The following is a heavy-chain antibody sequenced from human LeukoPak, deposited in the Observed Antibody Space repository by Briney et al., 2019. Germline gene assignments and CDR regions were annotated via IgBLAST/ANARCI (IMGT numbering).Heavy chain of an antibody. CDR1: GFTFSSYG. CDR2: ISYDGSDE. Sequence: GGSLRLSCAASGFTFSSYGMHWVRQAPDKGLEWVAVISYDGSDEYYGDSVKGRFTISRDNSKNTLYLQMNSLRAEDTAVYYCATQYPPFDDWGQGTLVTVSS. V-gene: IGHV3-30*03. CDR3: ATQYPPFDD. D-gene: IGHD2/OR15-2a*01. J-gene: IGHJ4*02.